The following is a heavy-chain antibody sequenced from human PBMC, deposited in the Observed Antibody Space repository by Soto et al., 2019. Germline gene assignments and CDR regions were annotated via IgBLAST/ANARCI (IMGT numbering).Heavy chain of an antibody. CDR2: ISYDGSNK. CDR3: ATIPDS. J-gene: IGHJ4*02. CDR1: GFTVSSYG. Sequence: GGSLRLSCGASGFTVSSYGMHGVRQAPGKGLEGVAVISYDGSNKYYADSVKGRFTISRDNSKNTLYLQMNSLRAEGTAVYYCATIPDSWGQGTLVTVSS. D-gene: IGHD3-9*01. V-gene: IGHV3-30*03.